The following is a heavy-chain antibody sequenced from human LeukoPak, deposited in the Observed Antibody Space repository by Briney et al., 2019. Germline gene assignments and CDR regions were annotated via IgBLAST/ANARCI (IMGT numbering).Heavy chain of an antibody. CDR3: ARVNDFWSGPRAYYFDY. J-gene: IGHJ4*02. Sequence: PSETLSLTCTVSGGSISSGGYYWSWIRQHPGKGLEWIGYIYYSGSTYYNPSLKSRVTISVDTSKNQFSLKLSSVTAADTAVYYCARVNDFWSGPRAYYFDYWGQGTLVTVSS. CDR2: IYYSGST. D-gene: IGHD3-3*01. CDR1: GGSISSGGYY. V-gene: IGHV4-31*03.